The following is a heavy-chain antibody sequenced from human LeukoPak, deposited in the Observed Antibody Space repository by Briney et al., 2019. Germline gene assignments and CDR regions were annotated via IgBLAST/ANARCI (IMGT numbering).Heavy chain of an antibody. CDR1: GLTVSSNH. D-gene: IGHD5-24*01. Sequence: PGGSLRLSCATPGLTVSSNHMSWVRQAPGKGLEWVSLIYSSGSTYYADSVKGRFTISRDNSKNTLFLQMNSLTAEDTAMYYCTRTFLSGDGYKVGYFDYWGQGTLVTVSS. V-gene: IGHV3-53*01. CDR3: TRTFLSGDGYKVGYFDY. CDR2: IYSSGST. J-gene: IGHJ4*02.